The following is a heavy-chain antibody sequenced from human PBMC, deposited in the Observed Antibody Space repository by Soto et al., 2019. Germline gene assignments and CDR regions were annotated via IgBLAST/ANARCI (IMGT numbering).Heavy chain of an antibody. Sequence: QVQLVQSGAEVKKPGSSVKVSCKASGVTFSSYAISWVRQAPGQGLEWMGGIIPISDTTNYAQKFQGRVTITANESTRTAYMELSSLRSEDTAVYYCARSQGSRTSLEISDYDYYGMDVWGPGTRVTVSS. J-gene: IGHJ6*02. CDR2: IIPISDTT. CDR3: ARSQGSRTSLEISDYDYYGMDV. D-gene: IGHD2-2*01. V-gene: IGHV1-69*01. CDR1: GVTFSSYA.